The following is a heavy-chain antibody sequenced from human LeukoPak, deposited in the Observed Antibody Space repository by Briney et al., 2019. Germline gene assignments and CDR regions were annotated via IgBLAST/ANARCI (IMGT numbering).Heavy chain of an antibody. J-gene: IGHJ6*02. CDR1: GGSISGYY. D-gene: IGHD2-2*01. CDR3: ARESRSYYGMDV. V-gene: IGHV4-59*01. Sequence: SETLSLTCTVSGGSISGYYWSWIRQPPGKGLEWIGYIFYSGSTNYNPSLKSRVTISVDTSKNQFSLKLSSVTAADTAVYYCARESRSYYGMDVWGQGTTVTVSS. CDR2: IFYSGST.